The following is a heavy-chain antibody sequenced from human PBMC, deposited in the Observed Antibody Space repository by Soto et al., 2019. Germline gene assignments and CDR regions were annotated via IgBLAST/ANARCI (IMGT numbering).Heavy chain of an antibody. D-gene: IGHD3-3*01. V-gene: IGHV1-18*01. J-gene: IGHJ6*02. CDR3: ARCMGYNTIIGVVFCYCYGMDG. CDR2: ISAYNGNT. Sequence: QVQLVQSGAEVKKPGASVKVSCKASGYTFTSYGISWVRQAPGQGLEWMGWISAYNGNTNYAQKLQGRVTMTTDTFTSTVYMELRSLRSDDTAVYYCARCMGYNTIIGVVFCYCYGMDGWGQGTTVTVSS. CDR1: GYTFTSYG.